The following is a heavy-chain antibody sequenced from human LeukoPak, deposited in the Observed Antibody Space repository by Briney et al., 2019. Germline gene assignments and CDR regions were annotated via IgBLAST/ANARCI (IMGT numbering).Heavy chain of an antibody. V-gene: IGHV4-39*07. CDR2: IYYSGST. J-gene: IGHJ4*02. D-gene: IGHD5-24*01. Sequence: PSETLSLTCTVSGGSISSSSYYWGWIRQPPGMGLEWIGSIYYSGSTHYNPSLKSRVTISVDTSKNQFYLKLSSVTAADTAVYYCARDGDMATIENYFDHWGQGTLVVVSS. CDR1: GGSISSSSYY. CDR3: ARDGDMATIENYFDH.